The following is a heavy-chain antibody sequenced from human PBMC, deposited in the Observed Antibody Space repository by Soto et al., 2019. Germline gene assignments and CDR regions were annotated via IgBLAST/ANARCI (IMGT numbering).Heavy chain of an antibody. CDR2: IFPGDSDT. D-gene: IGHD6-6*01. CDR1: GYSFSTHW. CDR3: VRCDPQHLVGWFDA. J-gene: IGHJ5*02. V-gene: IGHV5-51*01. Sequence: EVQLVQSGAEVEKSGESLKISCKASGYSFSTHWIGWVRQMPGKGLECMGIIFPGDSDTRYSPSFQGQVTISVDKSISTAFLQWSSLKASDTAMYYCVRCDPQHLVGWFDAWGQGTLVTVSS.